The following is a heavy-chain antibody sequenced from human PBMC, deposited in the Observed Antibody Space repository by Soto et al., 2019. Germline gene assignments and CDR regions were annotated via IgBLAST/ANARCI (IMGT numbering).Heavy chain of an antibody. CDR2: IHSSGSI. D-gene: IGHD3-22*01. CDR3: ARDLDGLHDDTSGPFPRPG. CDR1: GGSISSDDYY. Sequence: SETLSLTCTVSGGSISSDDYYWSWIRQAPGRGLEWIGYIHSSGSINYNPSLKSRATMSIDTAGNQFSLKVSSVTVADTAVYYCARDLDGLHDDTSGPFPRPGWGQGTLVTVSS. V-gene: IGHV4-30-4*01. J-gene: IGHJ1*01.